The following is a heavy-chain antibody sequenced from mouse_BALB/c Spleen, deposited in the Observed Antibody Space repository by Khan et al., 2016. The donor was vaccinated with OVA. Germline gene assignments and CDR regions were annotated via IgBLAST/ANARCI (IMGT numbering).Heavy chain of an antibody. CDR1: GFTFSNYG. D-gene: IGHD4-1*01. V-gene: IGHV5-6*01. CDR3: TSHLTGSFAY. Sequence: EVQLVESGGDLVKPGGSLKLSCAASGFTFSNYGMCWVRQTPDKRLEWVATISSDGSYTYYPDSVKGRFTISRNNAKNTLYLQTTSLRSEDTAMFYCTSHLTGSFAYWGQGTLVTVSA. J-gene: IGHJ3*01. CDR2: ISSDGSYT.